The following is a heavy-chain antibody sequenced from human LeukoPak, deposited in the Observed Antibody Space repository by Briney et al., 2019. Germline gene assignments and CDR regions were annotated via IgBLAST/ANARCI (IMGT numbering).Heavy chain of an antibody. CDR1: GFTFTRYT. J-gene: IGHJ4*02. Sequence: GGSLRLSCAASGFTFTRYTMHWVRQAPGKGLEWVAVVLYDGSKKYYADSVKGRFTLSRDNSKNTLSLQMNTLRAGDTAMYYCVRDNYGGILDFWGQGTLVTVSS. CDR2: VLYDGSKK. CDR3: VRDNYGGILDF. D-gene: IGHD2-21*01. V-gene: IGHV3-30*04.